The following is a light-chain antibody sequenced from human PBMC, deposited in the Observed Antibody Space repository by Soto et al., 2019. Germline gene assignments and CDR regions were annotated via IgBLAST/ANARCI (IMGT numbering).Light chain of an antibody. CDR3: QQYGSSPLT. CDR1: QSVSSGY. CDR2: DTS. Sequence: VRTNSLGTLSLSPRERATLSCKASQSVSSGYLAWYQQKPGQAPRLLSYDTSSRATGFPDRFSGSGSGTDFTLTISRLEPEDFEVYYCQQYGSSPLTFGGVTKVDI. V-gene: IGKV3-20*01. J-gene: IGKJ4*01.